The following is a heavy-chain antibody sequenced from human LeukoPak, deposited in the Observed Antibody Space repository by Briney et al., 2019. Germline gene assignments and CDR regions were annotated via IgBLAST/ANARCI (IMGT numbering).Heavy chain of an antibody. D-gene: IGHD3-16*01. CDR1: GFTFWSYG. J-gene: IGHJ6*02. CDR2: VPHDGSNE. CDR3: AKDRRMMSSYYGMDV. Sequence: GGSLRLSCAATGFTFWSYGMHWVRQAPGKGLEWVAVVPHDGSNENYADSVKGRFTISRDNSKNTVYLHLNSLRVEDTAVYYCAKDRRMMSSYYGMDVWGQGTTVTVSS. V-gene: IGHV3-30*18.